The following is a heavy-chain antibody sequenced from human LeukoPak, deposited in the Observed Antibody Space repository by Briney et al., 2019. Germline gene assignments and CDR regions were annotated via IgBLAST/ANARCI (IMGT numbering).Heavy chain of an antibody. J-gene: IGHJ3*02. CDR1: GYTFTGYY. CDR3: ARGGDRYYDYVWGSYRPPIVHAFDI. D-gene: IGHD3-16*02. Sequence: ASVKVSCKASGYTFTGYYMHWVRQAPGQGLEWMGWINPNSGGTNYAQKFQGRVTMTRDTSISTAHMELSRLRSDDTAVYYCARGGDRYYDYVWGSYRPPIVHAFDIWGQGTMVTVSS. V-gene: IGHV1-2*02. CDR2: INPNSGGT.